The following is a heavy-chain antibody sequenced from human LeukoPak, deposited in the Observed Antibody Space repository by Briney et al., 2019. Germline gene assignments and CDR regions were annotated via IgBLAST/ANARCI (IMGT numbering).Heavy chain of an antibody. CDR1: GFTFSSYS. CDR3: ARDYYDSSGYRNFDY. Sequence: GGSLRLSCAASGFTFSSYSMNWVRQAPGKGLEWVSSISSSSSYIYYADSVKGRFTISRDNAKNSLYLQMNSLRAEDTAVYYCARDYYDSSGYRNFDYWGQGTLVTVSS. CDR2: ISSSSSYI. D-gene: IGHD3-22*01. V-gene: IGHV3-21*01. J-gene: IGHJ4*02.